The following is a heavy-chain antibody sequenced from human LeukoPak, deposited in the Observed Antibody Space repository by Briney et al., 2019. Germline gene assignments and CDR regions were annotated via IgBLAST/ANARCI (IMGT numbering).Heavy chain of an antibody. CDR3: ARVRDLRLVHLGYYFDY. CDR2: IIPIFGTA. CDR1: GGTFSSYA. V-gene: IGHV1-69*13. Sequence: RASVKVSCKASGGTFSSYAISWVRQAPGQGLERMGGIIPIFGTANYAQKFQGRVTITADESTSTAYMELSSLRSEDTAVYYCARVRDLRLVHLGYYFDYWGQGTLVTVSS. D-gene: IGHD6-19*01. J-gene: IGHJ4*02.